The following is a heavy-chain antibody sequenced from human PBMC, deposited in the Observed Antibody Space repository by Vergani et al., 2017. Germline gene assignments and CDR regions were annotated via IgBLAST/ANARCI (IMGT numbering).Heavy chain of an antibody. D-gene: IGHD3-22*01. CDR1: GFTFSGHW. CDR2: VNQDASQS. CDR3: ARDGVNYYDSSGTNDY. V-gene: IGHV3-7*01. Sequence: EVQLLESGGDLVQPGGSLRLSCAASGFTFSGHWMSWVRQAPGKGLERLAKVNQDASQSYYVDSVKGGFTISRDNAKTSLYLQINSLRAEDTAVYYCARDGVNYYDSSGTNDYWGQGTLVTVSS. J-gene: IGHJ4*02.